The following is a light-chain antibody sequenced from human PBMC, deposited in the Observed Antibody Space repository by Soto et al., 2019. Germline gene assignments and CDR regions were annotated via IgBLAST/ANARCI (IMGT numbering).Light chain of an antibody. CDR1: SSNIGVEY. CDR2: DNN. CDR3: AAWDTSLSDVL. V-gene: IGLV1-51*01. Sequence: QSVLTQPPSVSAAPGQMVTISCSGSSSNIGVEYVSWYQQVPGRAPKLLIYDNNKRPSGIPDRFSASKSGTSATLVISGLQTGDEADYYCAAWDTSLSDVLFGRGTKLTVL. J-gene: IGLJ2*01.